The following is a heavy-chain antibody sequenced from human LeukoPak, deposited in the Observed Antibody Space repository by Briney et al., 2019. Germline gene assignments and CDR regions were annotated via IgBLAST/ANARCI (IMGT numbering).Heavy chain of an antibody. CDR3: ARDPYDSSGYSDY. Sequence: GGSLRLSCAASGFTLSSYSMNWVRQAPGKGLEWVSSISSSSSYIYYADSVKGRFTISRDNAKNSLYLQMNSLRAEDTAVYYCARDPYDSSGYSDYWGQGTLVTVSS. V-gene: IGHV3-21*01. CDR2: ISSSSSYI. J-gene: IGHJ4*02. CDR1: GFTLSSYS. D-gene: IGHD3-22*01.